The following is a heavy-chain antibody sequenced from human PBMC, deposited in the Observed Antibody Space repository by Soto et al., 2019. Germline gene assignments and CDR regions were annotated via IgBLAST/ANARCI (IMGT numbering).Heavy chain of an antibody. J-gene: IGHJ6*02. Sequence: GGSLRLSCAASGFTFNTNAMSWVRQAPGKGLEWVSAISGTGSRTYYAASVKGRFTIARDNSKNTVSLQMNTLRAEYTGLYYCTKDTGYLSMDAWGQGTTVTVSS. V-gene: IGHV3-23*01. CDR3: TKDTGYLSMDA. CDR1: GFTFNTNA. D-gene: IGHD6-25*01. CDR2: ISGTGSRT.